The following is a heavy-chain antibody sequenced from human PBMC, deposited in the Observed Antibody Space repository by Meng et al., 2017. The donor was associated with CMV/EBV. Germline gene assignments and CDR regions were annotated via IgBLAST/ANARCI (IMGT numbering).Heavy chain of an antibody. CDR3: AREDSGLNYFDY. V-gene: IGHV1-69*10. Sequence: SVKVSCKASGGTFSSYAISWVRQAPGQGLEWMGGIIPILGIANYAQKFQGRVTITADKSTSTAYMELSSLRSEDTAVYYCAREDSGLNYFDYWGQGTLVTVSS. CDR1: GGTFSSYA. J-gene: IGHJ4*02. CDR2: IIPILGIA. D-gene: IGHD3-10*01.